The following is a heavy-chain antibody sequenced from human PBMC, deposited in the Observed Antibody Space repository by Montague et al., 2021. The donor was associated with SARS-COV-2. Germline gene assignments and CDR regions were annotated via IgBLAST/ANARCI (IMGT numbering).Heavy chain of an antibody. J-gene: IGHJ3*02. CDR2: TFYSGST. CDR1: GDSINNYC. CDR3: ARLSGYNPFDAFDI. D-gene: IGHD5-24*01. Sequence: SETLSLTCTVSGDSINNYCWSWIRQPPGKGLEWIGNTFYSGSTMYNPSLKSRVTISVDTSKNQFSLNLSSVTAADPAVYFCARLSGYNPFDAFDIWGPGTMVTVSS. V-gene: IGHV4-59*01.